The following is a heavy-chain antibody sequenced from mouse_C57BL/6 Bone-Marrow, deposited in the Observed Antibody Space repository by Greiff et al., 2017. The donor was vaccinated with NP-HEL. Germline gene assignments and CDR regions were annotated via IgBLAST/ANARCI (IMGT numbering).Heavy chain of an antibody. CDR3: TKFITTVVASDY. Sequence: EVQLQESGAELVRPGASVKLSCTASGFNIKDDYMHWVKQRPEQGLEWIGWIDPENGDTEYASKFQGKATITADTSSNTAYLQLSSLTSEDTAVYYCTKFITTVVASDYWGQGTTLTVSS. J-gene: IGHJ2*01. CDR1: GFNIKDDY. D-gene: IGHD1-1*01. CDR2: IDPENGDT. V-gene: IGHV14-4*01.